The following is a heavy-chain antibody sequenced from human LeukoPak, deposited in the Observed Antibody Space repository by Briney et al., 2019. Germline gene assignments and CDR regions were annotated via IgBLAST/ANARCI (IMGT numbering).Heavy chain of an antibody. CDR1: GYSISSAYY. D-gene: IGHD3-10*01. CDR3: ATYYYGSGTNY. J-gene: IGHJ4*02. CDR2: MYHSGST. V-gene: IGHV4-38-2*02. Sequence: SSETLSLTCSVSGYSISSAYYWGWIRQPPGKGLEWIGTMYHSGSTNYNPSLKSRVTISVDTSKNQFSLKLSSVTAADTAVYYCATYYYGSGTNYWGQGTLVTVSS.